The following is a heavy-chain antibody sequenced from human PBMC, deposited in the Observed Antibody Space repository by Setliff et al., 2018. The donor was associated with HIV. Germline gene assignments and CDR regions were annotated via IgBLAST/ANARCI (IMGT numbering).Heavy chain of an antibody. CDR1: GGTFSSFG. Sequence: SVKVSCKASGGTFSSFGISWVRQAPGQGLEWMGGIIPMFGSANYAQKFQGRVTITADESTNTAYMELGSLRSEDTAEYYCARGYPSSPYYYYMDVWGKGTTVTVSS. CDR2: IIPMFGSA. D-gene: IGHD5-12*01. CDR3: ARGYPSSPYYYYMDV. V-gene: IGHV1-69*13. J-gene: IGHJ6*03.